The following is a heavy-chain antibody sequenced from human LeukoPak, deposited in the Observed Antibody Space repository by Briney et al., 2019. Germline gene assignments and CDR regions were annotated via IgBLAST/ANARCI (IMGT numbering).Heavy chain of an antibody. CDR3: ARCGGYDYLDDY. Sequence: NPSETLSLTCAVYGGSFSDYYWTWIRQPPGKGLEWIGEINHSGNTKYNPSLKSRVTISVDTSKNQFSLKVSSVTAADTAVYYCARCGGYDYLDDYWGQGTLVAVSS. V-gene: IGHV4-34*01. CDR1: GGSFSDYY. D-gene: IGHD5-12*01. J-gene: IGHJ4*02. CDR2: INHSGNT.